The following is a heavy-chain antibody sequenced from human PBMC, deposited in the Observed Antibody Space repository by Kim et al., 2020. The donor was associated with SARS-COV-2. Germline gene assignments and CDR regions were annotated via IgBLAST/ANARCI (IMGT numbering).Heavy chain of an antibody. CDR3: ARGMVRGGYGMDV. J-gene: IGHJ6*02. D-gene: IGHD3-10*01. CDR2: IIPIFGTA. Sequence: SVKVSCKASGGTFSSYAISWVRQAPGQGLEWMGGIIPIFGTANYAQKFQGRVTITADESTSTAYMELSRLRSEDTAVYYCARGMVRGGYGMDVWGQGTTVTVSS. CDR1: GGTFSSYA. V-gene: IGHV1-69*13.